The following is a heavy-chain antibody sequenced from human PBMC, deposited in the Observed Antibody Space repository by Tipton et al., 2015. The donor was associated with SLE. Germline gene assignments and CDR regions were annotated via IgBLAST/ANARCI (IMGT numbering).Heavy chain of an antibody. D-gene: IGHD6-13*01. CDR3: ARENVAADGALDV. Sequence: TLSLTCSVSGDSIGSGSYYWNWIRQPAGKGLEWIGHIHTSGATNNNPSPKSRVTISLDPSKNQFSLNLSPVTAADTAVYYSARENVAADGALDVWGQGTMVTVSS. CDR1: GDSIGSGSYY. V-gene: IGHV4-61*09. CDR2: IHTSGAT. J-gene: IGHJ3*01.